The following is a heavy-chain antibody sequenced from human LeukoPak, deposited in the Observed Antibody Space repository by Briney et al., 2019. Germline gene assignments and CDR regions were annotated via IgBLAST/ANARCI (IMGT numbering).Heavy chain of an antibody. CDR1: GGTFSSYA. CDR3: AADSGSYRDAFDI. D-gene: IGHD1-26*01. V-gene: IGHV1-69*01. Sequence: SVKVSCKASGGTFSSYAISWVRQAPGQGLEWMGGIIPIFGTANYAQKFQGRVTITADESTSTAYMELSSLRSEDTAVYYCAADSGSYRDAFDIWGQGTMVTVSS. CDR2: IIPIFGTA. J-gene: IGHJ3*02.